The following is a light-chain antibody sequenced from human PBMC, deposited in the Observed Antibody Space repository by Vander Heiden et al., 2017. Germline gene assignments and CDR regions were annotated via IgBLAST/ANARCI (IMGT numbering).Light chain of an antibody. CDR3: QQYEKLPLT. CDR2: DAS. J-gene: IGKJ4*01. V-gene: IGKV1-33*01. Sequence: DIQMTQSPSFLSASVGDRVTLTCQASQDITNYLNWYQQKPGKAPKLLIYDASNLETGVPSRFRGGGSGTDFTLTISSLQPEDIGTYFCQQYEKLPLTFGGGTKVE. CDR1: QDITNY.